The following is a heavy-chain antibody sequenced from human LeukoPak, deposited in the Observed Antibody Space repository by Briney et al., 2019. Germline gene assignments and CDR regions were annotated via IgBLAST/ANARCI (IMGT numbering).Heavy chain of an antibody. V-gene: IGHV3-33*01. CDR3: ARGSRPGYSSGWYEDY. Sequence: GGSLRLSCAASGFTFSSYGLHWVRQAPGKGLEWVAVIWYDGSNKYYADSVKGRFTISRDNSKNTLYLQMNSLRAEDTAVYYCARGSRPGYSSGWYEDYWGQGTLVTVSS. J-gene: IGHJ4*02. CDR1: GFTFSSYG. CDR2: IWYDGSNK. D-gene: IGHD6-19*01.